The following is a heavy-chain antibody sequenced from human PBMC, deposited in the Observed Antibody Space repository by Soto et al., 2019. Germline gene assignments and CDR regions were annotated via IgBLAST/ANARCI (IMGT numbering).Heavy chain of an antibody. CDR2: IYSGGST. CDR1: GFIVSSNY. D-gene: IGHD6-13*01. V-gene: IGHV3-53*04. Sequence: EVQLVESGGGLVQPGESLRLSCAASGFIVSSNYMSWVRRAPGKGLEWVSVIYSGGSTYYADSVKGRFTISRHNSKNTLYLQMNSLRAEDTAVYYCARCFGSSWLIDYWGQGTLVTVSS. J-gene: IGHJ4*02. CDR3: ARCFGSSWLIDY.